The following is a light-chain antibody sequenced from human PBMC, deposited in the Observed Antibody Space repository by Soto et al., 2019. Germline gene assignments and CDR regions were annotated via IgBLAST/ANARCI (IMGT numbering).Light chain of an antibody. V-gene: IGKV3-11*01. Sequence: EIVLTQSPATLSLSPGERATLSCRASQSLSSYLAWYQQKPGQAPRLLIYDASNRATGIPARFSGSGSGTDFTLTISSLETEDFAVYYCQQRSNWPPAITFGQGTRLEIK. J-gene: IGKJ5*01. CDR2: DAS. CDR3: QQRSNWPPAIT. CDR1: QSLSSY.